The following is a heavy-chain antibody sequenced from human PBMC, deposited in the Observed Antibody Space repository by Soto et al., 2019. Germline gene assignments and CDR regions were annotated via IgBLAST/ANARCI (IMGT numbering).Heavy chain of an antibody. Sequence: PSETLSLTCAVSGGSISSGGYSWSWIRQPPGKGLEWIGYIYHSGSTHYNPSLKSRVTISVDRSKNQFSLKLSSVTAADTAVYYCARAVLRYFDWLGDAFDIWGQGTMVTVSS. CDR1: GGSISSGGYS. CDR2: IYHSGST. D-gene: IGHD3-9*01. J-gene: IGHJ3*02. CDR3: ARAVLRYFDWLGDAFDI. V-gene: IGHV4-30-2*01.